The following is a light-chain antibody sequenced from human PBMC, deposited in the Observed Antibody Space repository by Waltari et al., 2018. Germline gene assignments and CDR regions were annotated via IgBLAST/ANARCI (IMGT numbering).Light chain of an antibody. CDR1: QFVSNY. Sequence: DTQMTQSPSSLSASVGDRVTITCRASQFVSNYLNWYQHKLGKAPKLLISAASSLQGGVPSRFSCIVSGTDFTLTISSLQPEDFATYYCQQTYTSPPEYTFCQGTKLEIK. J-gene: IGKJ2*01. V-gene: IGKV1-39*01. CDR3: QQTYTSPPEYT. CDR2: AAS.